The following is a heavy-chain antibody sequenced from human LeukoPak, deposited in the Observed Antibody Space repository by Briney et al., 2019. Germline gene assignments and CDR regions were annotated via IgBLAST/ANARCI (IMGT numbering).Heavy chain of an antibody. D-gene: IGHD4-17*01. V-gene: IGHV4-39*01. Sequence: SETLSLTCTVSGGSIGSNNCYWAWIRQTPGKGLEWIGSAYYSGGTYYNPSLESRVTISADTSKNQFSLKVSSVTAADTAVYYCTRRPLMTLTTSGYFDYWGQGTLVTVSS. CDR2: AYYSGGT. CDR3: TRRPLMTLTTSGYFDY. CDR1: GGSIGSNNCY. J-gene: IGHJ4*02.